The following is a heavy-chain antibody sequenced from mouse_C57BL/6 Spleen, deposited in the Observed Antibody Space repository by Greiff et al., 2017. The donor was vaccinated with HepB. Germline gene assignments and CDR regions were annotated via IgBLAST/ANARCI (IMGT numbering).Heavy chain of an antibody. CDR1: GYAFSSYW. Sequence: VQLQESGAELVKPGASVKISCKASGYAFSSYWMNWVKQRPGKGLEWIGQIYPGDGDTNYNGKFKGKATLTADKSSSTAYMQLSSLTSEDSAVYFCARPRYGNYDYFDDWGQGTTLTVSS. CDR2: IYPGDGDT. J-gene: IGHJ2*01. CDR3: ARPRYGNYDYFDD. D-gene: IGHD2-10*02. V-gene: IGHV1-80*01.